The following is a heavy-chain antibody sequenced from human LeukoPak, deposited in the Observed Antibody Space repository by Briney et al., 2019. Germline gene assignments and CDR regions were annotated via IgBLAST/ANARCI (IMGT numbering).Heavy chain of an antibody. D-gene: IGHD3-22*01. CDR2: INWNGGST. V-gene: IGHV3-20*04. J-gene: IGHJ4*02. CDR1: GFTFDDYG. CDR3: ARERTYYYDSNPDYFDY. Sequence: GGSLRLSCAASGFTFDDYGMSWVRQDQGKGLEWVSGINWNGGSTGYADSVKGRFTISRDNAKNSLYLQMNSLRAGDTALYYCARERTYYYDSNPDYFDYWGQGTLVTVSS.